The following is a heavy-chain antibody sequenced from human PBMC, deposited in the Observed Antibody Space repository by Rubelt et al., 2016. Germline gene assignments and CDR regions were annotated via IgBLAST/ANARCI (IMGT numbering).Heavy chain of an antibody. Sequence: GGSLRLSCSASGFTFSSYAMHWVRQAPGKGLEYVSAIRSNGGSTYYADSVKGRFTISRDNSKNTLNLQMNSLRGEDTAVYYCARDRVDIVLMVTLLTSYYYYGMDVWGQGTTVTVSS. CDR3: ARDRVDIVLMVTLLTSYYYYGMDV. CDR1: GFTFSSYA. D-gene: IGHD2-8*01. J-gene: IGHJ6*02. CDR2: IRSNGGST. V-gene: IGHV3-64*04.